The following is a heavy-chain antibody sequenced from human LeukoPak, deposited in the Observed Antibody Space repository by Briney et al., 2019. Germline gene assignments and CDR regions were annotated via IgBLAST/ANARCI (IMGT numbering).Heavy chain of an antibody. Sequence: ASVKVSCKASGYTFTSYYMHWVRQAPGQGLEWMGIINPSGGSTSYAQKFQGRVTMTRDTSTSTVYMELSSLGSEDTAVYYCARDNSIAVAVEWSFDYWGQGTLVTVSS. J-gene: IGHJ4*02. CDR3: ARDNSIAVAVEWSFDY. D-gene: IGHD6-19*01. CDR2: INPSGGST. V-gene: IGHV1-46*01. CDR1: GYTFTSYY.